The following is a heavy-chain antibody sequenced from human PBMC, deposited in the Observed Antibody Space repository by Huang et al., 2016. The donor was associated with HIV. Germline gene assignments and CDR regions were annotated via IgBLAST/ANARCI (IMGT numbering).Heavy chain of an antibody. J-gene: IGHJ3*02. Sequence: QVQLQQWGAGLLKPSETLSLTCAVYGGSFSGYYWSWLRRSPGKGLGWIWEINHSGSTNSTPALKSRLTISVDTSKNQFSLKLSSVTAADTAVYYCARERMMSWLDDHDAFDIWGQGTMVTVSS. CDR3: ARERMMSWLDDHDAFDI. CDR2: INHSGST. D-gene: IGHD1-1*01. CDR1: GGSFSGYY. V-gene: IGHV4-34*01.